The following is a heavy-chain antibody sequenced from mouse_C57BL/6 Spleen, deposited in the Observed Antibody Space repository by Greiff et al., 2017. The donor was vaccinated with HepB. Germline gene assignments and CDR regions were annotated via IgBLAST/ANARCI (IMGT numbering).Heavy chain of an antibody. Sequence: EVQGVESGGGLVQPGGSLSLSCAASGFSFTDYYMSWVRKPPGKALEWLGFIRNKANGYTTEYSASVKGRFTISRDNSQSILYLQVNALRAEDSATNYCARYVDYEGFDNWGQGTTLTVSS. J-gene: IGHJ2*01. CDR3: ARYVDYEGFDN. CDR2: IRNKANGYTT. CDR1: GFSFTDYY. D-gene: IGHD2-4*01. V-gene: IGHV7-3*01.